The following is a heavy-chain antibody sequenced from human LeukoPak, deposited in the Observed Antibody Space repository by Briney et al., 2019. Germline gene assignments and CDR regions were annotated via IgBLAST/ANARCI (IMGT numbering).Heavy chain of an antibody. V-gene: IGHV3-23*01. D-gene: IGHD6-19*01. CDR2: IFGSGGSA. Sequence: GGSLRLSCAASGFTFNSYAMYWVRQAPGKGLEWVSGIFGSGGSAHYADSVKGRFTISRDNSKNTVYLQMDSLRVEDTAVYYCGKTTTGYSSGRYPGWPIDYWGQGTLVTVSS. CDR3: GKTTTGYSSGRYPGWPIDY. J-gene: IGHJ4*02. CDR1: GFTFNSYA.